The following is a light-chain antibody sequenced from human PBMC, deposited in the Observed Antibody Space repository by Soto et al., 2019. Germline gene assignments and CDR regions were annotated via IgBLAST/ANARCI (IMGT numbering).Light chain of an antibody. V-gene: IGKV3-15*01. Sequence: EIVMTQSPATLSVSPGERATLSCRASQSLRSDLAWYQQKPGQAPRLLIYGASTRATDIPARFSGSGSGTEFTLTISSLQSEDFAVYYCQQYDNWPPTFGQGTRLAIK. CDR1: QSLRSD. CDR2: GAS. CDR3: QQYDNWPPT. J-gene: IGKJ5*01.